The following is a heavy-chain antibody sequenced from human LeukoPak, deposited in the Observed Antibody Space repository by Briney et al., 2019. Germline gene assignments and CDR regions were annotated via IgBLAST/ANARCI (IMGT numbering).Heavy chain of an antibody. CDR1: GGSISSSSYY. CDR2: IYYSGST. Sequence: SETLSLTCTVSGGSISSSSYYWGWIRQPPGKGLEWIGSIYYSGSTYYNPSLKSRVTISVDTSKNQFSLKLSSVTAADTAVYYCARDRVVLAAAGSGWFDPWGQGTLVTVSS. V-gene: IGHV4-39*07. J-gene: IGHJ5*02. D-gene: IGHD6-13*01. CDR3: ARDRVVLAAAGSGWFDP.